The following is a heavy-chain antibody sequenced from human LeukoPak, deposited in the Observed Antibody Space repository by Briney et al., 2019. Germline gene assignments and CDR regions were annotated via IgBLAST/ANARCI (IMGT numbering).Heavy chain of an antibody. Sequence: PSETLSLTCTVSGGSISSSNYYWDWIRQPPGKGLEWIGSIYYSGSTYYNASLKSRVTISVDAPRNQFSLRLSAVTAADTAVYYCARQVLRGVIRVWFDPWGQGTLVTVSS. CDR3: ARQVLRGVIRVWFDP. V-gene: IGHV4-39*01. CDR2: IYYSGST. D-gene: IGHD3-10*01. CDR1: GGSISSSNYY. J-gene: IGHJ5*02.